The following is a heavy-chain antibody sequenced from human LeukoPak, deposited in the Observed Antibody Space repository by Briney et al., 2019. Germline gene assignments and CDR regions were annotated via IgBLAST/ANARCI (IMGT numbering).Heavy chain of an antibody. J-gene: IGHJ4*02. CDR2: ISYDGSNK. V-gene: IGHV3-30*18. Sequence: GRSLRLSCAASGFTFSSYGMHWVRQAPGKGLEWVAVISYDGSNKYYADSVKGRFTISRDNSKDTLFLQMNSLRTEDTAVYYCAKRSNFWTGYLDYWGQGTLVTVSS. D-gene: IGHD3/OR15-3a*01. CDR3: AKRSNFWTGYLDY. CDR1: GFTFSSYG.